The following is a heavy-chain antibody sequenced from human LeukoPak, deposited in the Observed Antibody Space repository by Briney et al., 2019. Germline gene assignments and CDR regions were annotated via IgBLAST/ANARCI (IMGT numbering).Heavy chain of an antibody. D-gene: IGHD6-13*01. V-gene: IGHV4-39*07. J-gene: IGHJ4*02. CDR3: AREASEQQLTNYFDY. CDR1: GGSIDRSVYY. CDR2: IYYSGST. Sequence: SETLSLTCNVSGGSIDRSVYYWGWIRQPPGKALEWIGSIYYSGSTSYNPSVKSRVTFSVDTSRNQFSLKLSSVTAADTAVYYCAREASEQQLTNYFDYWGQGTLVTVSS.